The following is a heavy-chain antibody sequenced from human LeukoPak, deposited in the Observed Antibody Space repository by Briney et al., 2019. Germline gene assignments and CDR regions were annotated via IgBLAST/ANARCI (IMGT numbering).Heavy chain of an antibody. Sequence: GSLRLSCAASGFTFSSYSMNWVRQPPGKGLEWIGSIYYTGNTFDNPSLKSRLTISVDPSKNQFSLKLSSVTAADTAVYYCARDYYMLRGLHWFDPWGQGTLVTVSS. V-gene: IGHV4-39*07. D-gene: IGHD3-10*01. CDR2: IYYTGNT. CDR1: GFTFSSYS. CDR3: ARDYYMLRGLHWFDP. J-gene: IGHJ5*02.